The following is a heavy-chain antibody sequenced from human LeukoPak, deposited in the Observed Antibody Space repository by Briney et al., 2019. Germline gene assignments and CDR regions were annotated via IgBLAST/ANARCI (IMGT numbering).Heavy chain of an antibody. D-gene: IGHD6-13*01. CDR2: IYSGGST. J-gene: IGHJ3*02. CDR3: ARGLGIAAGDAFDI. V-gene: IGHV3-53*01. Sequence: GGSLRLSCAASGFTVSSNYMSWVRQAPGKGLEWVSVIYSGGSTYYADSVKGRFTISRDNSKNTLYLQMNSLRADDTALYYCARGLGIAAGDAFDIWGQGTMVTVSS. CDR1: GFTVSSNY.